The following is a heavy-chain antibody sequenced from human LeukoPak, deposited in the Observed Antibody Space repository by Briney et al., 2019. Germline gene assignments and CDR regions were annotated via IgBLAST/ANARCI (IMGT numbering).Heavy chain of an antibody. J-gene: IGHJ1*01. Sequence: GGSLRLSCAASGFTFSDYYMSWIRQAPGRGLEWVSYISSSSSYTDYADSVKGRFTISRDNAKNSLFLQMNSLRSEDTAVYYCATQQLVRFVLRFQHWGQGTLVTVSS. D-gene: IGHD6-13*01. CDR2: ISSSSSYT. CDR3: ATQQLVRFVLRFQH. CDR1: GFTFSDYY. V-gene: IGHV3-11*03.